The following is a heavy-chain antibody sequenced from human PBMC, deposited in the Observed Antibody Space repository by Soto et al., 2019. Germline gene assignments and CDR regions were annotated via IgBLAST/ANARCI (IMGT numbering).Heavy chain of an antibody. V-gene: IGHV4-30-4*01. J-gene: IGHJ5*02. CDR3: ARGKFRLELLQLRILNNGFDL. CDR1: GGSISSGDYY. Sequence: SETLSLTCTVSGGSISSGDYYWSWIRQPPGKGLEWIGYIYYSGSTYYNPSLKSRVTISVDTSKNQFSLKLSSVTAADTAVYYCARGKFRLELLQLRILNNGFDLWGQGTLVTVSS. CDR2: IYYSGST. D-gene: IGHD1-7*01.